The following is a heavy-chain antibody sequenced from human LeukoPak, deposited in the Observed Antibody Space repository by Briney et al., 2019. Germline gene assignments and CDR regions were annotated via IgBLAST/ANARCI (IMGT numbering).Heavy chain of an antibody. Sequence: SGGSLRLSCAASGFTFSSYAMSWVRQAPGKGLEWVSAISGSGGSTYYADSVKGRFTISRDNSKNTLYLQMNSLRAEDTAVYYCARSIAARPYFDYWGQGTLVTVSS. D-gene: IGHD6-6*01. V-gene: IGHV3-23*01. CDR2: ISGSGGST. J-gene: IGHJ4*02. CDR1: GFTFSSYA. CDR3: ARSIAARPYFDY.